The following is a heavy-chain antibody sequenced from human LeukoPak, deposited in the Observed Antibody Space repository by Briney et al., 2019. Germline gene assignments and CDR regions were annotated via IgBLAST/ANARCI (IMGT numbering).Heavy chain of an antibody. CDR1: GFTFSSYW. D-gene: IGHD2-15*01. J-gene: IGHJ4*02. Sequence: GGSLRLSCAASGFTFSSYWMHWVRQAPGKGLEWVAVISYGGNEMHYADSVKGRFTVSRDKSNSTLYLQMNSLRPDDTALYFCAKDVALGVPALIDWWGQGTLVTVSS. V-gene: IGHV3-30*18. CDR3: AKDVALGVPALIDW. CDR2: ISYGGNEM.